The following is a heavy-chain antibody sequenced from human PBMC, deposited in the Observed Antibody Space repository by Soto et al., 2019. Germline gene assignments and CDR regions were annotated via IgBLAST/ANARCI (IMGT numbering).Heavy chain of an antibody. CDR1: GYTFTSCD. V-gene: IGHV1-58*02. CDR3: AANGITGDYYYGMDV. Sequence: SVKVSCKASGYTFTSCDINWVRQARGQRLEWIGWIVVGSGNTNYAQKFQERVTITRDMSTSTAYMELSSLRSEDTAVYYCAANGITGDYYYGMDVWGQGTTVTVSS. D-gene: IGHD1-20*01. CDR2: IVVGSGNT. J-gene: IGHJ6*02.